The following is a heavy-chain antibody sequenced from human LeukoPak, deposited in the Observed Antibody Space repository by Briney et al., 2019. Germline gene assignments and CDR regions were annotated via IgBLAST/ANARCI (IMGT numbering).Heavy chain of an antibody. V-gene: IGHV1-2*02. CDR1: GYTFTGYY. D-gene: IGHD6-13*01. CDR2: INSKSGGT. J-gene: IGHJ1*01. Sequence: APVRVSCKASGYTFTGYYMHWVRQAPGQGLEWMGWINSKSGGTNYAQKFQGRVTMTRDTSISAAYMELSRLRSDDTAVYYCARSMAPSGSLYFQHWGQGTLVTVSS. CDR3: ARSMAPSGSLYFQH.